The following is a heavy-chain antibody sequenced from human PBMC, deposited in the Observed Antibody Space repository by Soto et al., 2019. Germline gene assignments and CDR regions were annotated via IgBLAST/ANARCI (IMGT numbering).Heavy chain of an antibody. Sequence: QVQLVESGGDVVHPGRSLRLSCAASGFTFSHYAIHWVRQAPGKGLEWVAVISSDGSNKHYTDSVKGRFSISRDNSKNTLYLQMNSLRADDTAVYYCTKVRDSSAWYDGGRIDHWGQGTLVTVSS. J-gene: IGHJ4*02. CDR2: ISSDGSNK. V-gene: IGHV3-30-3*01. D-gene: IGHD6-19*01. CDR3: TKVRDSSAWYDGGRIDH. CDR1: GFTFSHYA.